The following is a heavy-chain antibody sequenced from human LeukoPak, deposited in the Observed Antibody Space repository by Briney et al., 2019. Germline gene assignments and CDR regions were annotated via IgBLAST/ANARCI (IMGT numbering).Heavy chain of an antibody. V-gene: IGHV4-4*07. CDR1: GGSVSTYY. J-gene: IGHJ2*01. CDR2: FYTSGST. D-gene: IGHD6-19*01. CDR3: AKVAGSRYFDI. Sequence: SVTLSLTCTVSGGSVSTYYWSWIRQPAGKGLEWIGRFYTSGSTSYNPSLKSRVSMSVDTSKNHFSLNLTSVTAADTAVYYCAKVAGSRYFDIWGRGTLVTVSS.